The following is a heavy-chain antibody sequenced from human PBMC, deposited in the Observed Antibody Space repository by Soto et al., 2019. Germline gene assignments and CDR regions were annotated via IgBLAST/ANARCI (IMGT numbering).Heavy chain of an antibody. CDR3: ARRSDCSSTSCYLAEDY. CDR1: GGSISSSSDY. CDR2: IYYSGST. V-gene: IGHV4-39*07. J-gene: IGHJ4*02. Sequence: PSETLSLTCTVSGGSISSSSDYWGWIRQPPGKGLEWIGTIYYSGSTYYNPSLKSRVTISVDTSKNQFSLKLSSVTAADTVVYYCARRSDCSSTSCYLAEDYWGQGTLVTVSS. D-gene: IGHD2-2*01.